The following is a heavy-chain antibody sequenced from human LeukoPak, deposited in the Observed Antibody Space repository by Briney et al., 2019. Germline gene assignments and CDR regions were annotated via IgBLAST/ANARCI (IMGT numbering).Heavy chain of an antibody. CDR3: ASNTAMVTSFSY. CDR2: FDPEEGET. V-gene: IGHV1-24*01. Sequence: ASVKVSCKVSGYTLTELSMHWVRQAPGKGLEWMGGFDPEEGETIYAQKFQGRVTMTEDTSTDTAYMELSSLRSEDTAVYYCASNTAMVTSFSYWGQGTLVTVSS. CDR1: GYTLTELS. J-gene: IGHJ4*02. D-gene: IGHD5-18*01.